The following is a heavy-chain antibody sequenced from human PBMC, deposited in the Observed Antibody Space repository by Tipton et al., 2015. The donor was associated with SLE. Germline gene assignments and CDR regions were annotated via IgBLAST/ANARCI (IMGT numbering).Heavy chain of an antibody. CDR2: ISGGGGST. CDR1: GFPFNTYA. J-gene: IGHJ3*02. CDR3: ARGFMAADGAFDI. Sequence: SLRLSCAASGFPFNTYAMNWVRQAPGNGLEWVSVISGGGGSTFYADSVKGRFVISRDNSKNTLYLQMNSLRAEDTAVYYCARGFMAADGAFDIWGQGTRVTVSS. D-gene: IGHD3-10*01. V-gene: IGHV3-23*01.